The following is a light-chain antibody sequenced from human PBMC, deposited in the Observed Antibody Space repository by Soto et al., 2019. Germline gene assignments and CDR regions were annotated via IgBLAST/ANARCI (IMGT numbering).Light chain of an antibody. Sequence: QSALTQPASVSGSPGQSITIACTGTNRDVGSYNLVSWYQQRPGEAPKLIISEVRNRPSGISYRSTGSKSGNTASPTISGLQAEDEADYYCSSYTTTSTLVFGGGTKLTVL. CDR3: SSYTTTSTLV. CDR1: NRDVGSYNL. V-gene: IGLV2-14*01. CDR2: EVR. J-gene: IGLJ3*02.